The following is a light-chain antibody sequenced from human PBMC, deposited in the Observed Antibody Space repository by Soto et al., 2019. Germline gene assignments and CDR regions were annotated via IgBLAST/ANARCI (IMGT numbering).Light chain of an antibody. CDR2: DPS. CDR1: QSVGIH. V-gene: IGKV3-11*01. Sequence: EIVLTQSPATLSLSPGERATLSCRASQSVGIHLAWYQQRPGQAPRLLIYDPSNRATGIPARFSGSGSGTDFNLTINSLEPEDFAVYYCQQRSNGLTFGGGTKVEIK. CDR3: QQRSNGLT. J-gene: IGKJ4*01.